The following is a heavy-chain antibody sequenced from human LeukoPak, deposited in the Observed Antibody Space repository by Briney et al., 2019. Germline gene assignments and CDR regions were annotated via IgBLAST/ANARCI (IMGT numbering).Heavy chain of an antibody. D-gene: IGHD2-15*01. CDR2: IGTAGDT. CDR3: ARGGYCSGGSCYLGSSWFDP. CDR1: GFTFSRYD. V-gene: IGHV3-13*01. Sequence: GGSLRLSCEASGFTFSRYDMHRVRQATGKGLEWVSAIGTAGDTYYPGSVKGRFTISRENAKNSLYLQMNSLRAGDTAVYYCARGGYCSGGSCYLGSSWFDPWGQGTLVTVSS. J-gene: IGHJ5*02.